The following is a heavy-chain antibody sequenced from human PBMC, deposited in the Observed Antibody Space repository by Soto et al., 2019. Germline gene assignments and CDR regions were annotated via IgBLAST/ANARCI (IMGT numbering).Heavy chain of an antibody. Sequence: GESLKISCAASGFTFSSYWMSWVRQAPGKGLEWVANIKQDGSEKYYVDSVKGRFTISRDNAKNSLYLQMNSLRAEDTAVYCCARELGYFYGMDVWGQGTTVTVSS. CDR3: ARELGYFYGMDV. CDR2: IKQDGSEK. J-gene: IGHJ6*02. V-gene: IGHV3-7*01. CDR1: GFTFSSYW. D-gene: IGHD6-13*01.